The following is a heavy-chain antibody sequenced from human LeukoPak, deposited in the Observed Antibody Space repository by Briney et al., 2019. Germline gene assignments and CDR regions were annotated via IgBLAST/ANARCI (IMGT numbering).Heavy chain of an antibody. D-gene: IGHD3-3*01. CDR2: IYTSGST. CDR3: ARGGILEWLLSFDY. J-gene: IGHJ4*02. CDR1: GGSISSGSYY. V-gene: IGHV4-61*02. Sequence: SETLSLTCTVSGGSISSGSYYWSWIRQPAGKGLEWIGRIYTSGSTNYNPSLKSRVTISVDTSKNQFSLKLSSVTAADTAVYYCARGGILEWLLSFDYWGQGTLVTVSS.